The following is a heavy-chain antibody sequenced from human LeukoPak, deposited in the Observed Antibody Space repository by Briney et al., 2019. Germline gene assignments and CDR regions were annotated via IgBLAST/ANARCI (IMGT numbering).Heavy chain of an antibody. CDR1: GGTFSSYA. J-gene: IGHJ6*03. D-gene: IGHD3-9*01. Sequence: GSSVKVSCKASGGTFSSYAISWVRQAPGQGLEWMGGIIPIFGTANYAQKFQGRVTITTDESTSTAYMELSSLRSADTAVSYCAGLAVLTGYHYYSYYMDLWGKRTTVTVSS. CDR2: IIPIFGTA. CDR3: AGLAVLTGYHYYSYYMDL. V-gene: IGHV1-69*05.